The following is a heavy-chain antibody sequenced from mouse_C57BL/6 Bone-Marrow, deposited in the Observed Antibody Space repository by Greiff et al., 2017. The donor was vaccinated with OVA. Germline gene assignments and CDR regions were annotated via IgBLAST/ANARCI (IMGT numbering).Heavy chain of an antibody. CDR1: GFTFSSYA. V-gene: IGHV5-4*03. CDR3: ARFDGYY. CDR2: ISDGGSYT. Sequence: EVKLVESGGGLVKPGGSLKLSCAASGFTFSSYAMSWVRQTPEKRLEWVATISDGGSYTYYPDNVKGRFTISRDNAENNLYLQLSHLKSEDTAMYYCARFDGYYWGQGTTLTVSS. J-gene: IGHJ2*01. D-gene: IGHD2-3*01.